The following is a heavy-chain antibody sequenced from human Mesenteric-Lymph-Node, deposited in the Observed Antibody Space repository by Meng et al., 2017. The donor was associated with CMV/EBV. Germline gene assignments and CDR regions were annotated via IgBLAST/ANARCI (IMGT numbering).Heavy chain of an antibody. D-gene: IGHD6-13*01. V-gene: IGHV4-61*01. CDR3: ARAEMLWQQLGAFDI. J-gene: IGHJ3*02. CDR1: GGSVSSGSYY. Sequence: SETLSLTCTVSGGSVSSGSYYWSWIRQPPGKGLEWIGYIYYSGSTNYNPSLKSRVTISVDTSKNQFSLKLSSVTAADTAVYYCARAEMLWQQLGAFDIWGQGTMVTVSS. CDR2: IYYSGST.